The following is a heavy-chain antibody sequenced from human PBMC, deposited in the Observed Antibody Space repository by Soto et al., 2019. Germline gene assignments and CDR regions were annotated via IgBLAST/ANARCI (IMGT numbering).Heavy chain of an antibody. V-gene: IGHV3-9*01. Sequence: EVQLVESGGGLVQPGRSLRLSCAASGFTFDDYAMHWVRQAPGKGLEWVSGISWNSGSIGYADSVKGRFTISRDNAKNSLYLQMNSLRADDTALYYCAKDEGGSGTTWGQGTLVTVSS. J-gene: IGHJ5*02. D-gene: IGHD3-10*01. CDR3: AKDEGGSGTT. CDR1: GFTFDDYA. CDR2: ISWNSGSI.